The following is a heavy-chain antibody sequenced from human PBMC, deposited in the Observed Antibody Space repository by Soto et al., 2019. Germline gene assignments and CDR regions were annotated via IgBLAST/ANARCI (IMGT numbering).Heavy chain of an antibody. V-gene: IGHV6-1*01. Sequence: TLSRTCASSGGSVSSNRAAWNWNRQSPSRGLEWPGRTYYRSKWYNDYAVSVKSRITINPDTSKNQFSLQLNSVSPEDTAVYYCAREGGRTGTTFDPWGQGTLVTVSS. CDR3: AREGGRTGTTFDP. CDR1: GGSVSSNRAA. CDR2: TYYRSKWYN. J-gene: IGHJ5*02. D-gene: IGHD1-7*01.